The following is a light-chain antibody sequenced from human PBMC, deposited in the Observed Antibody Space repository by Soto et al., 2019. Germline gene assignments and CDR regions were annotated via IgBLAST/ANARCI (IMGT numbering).Light chain of an antibody. CDR1: QSISSC. CDR2: AAS. V-gene: IGKV1-39*01. CDR3: QQSYRFPKT. J-gene: IGKJ1*01. Sequence: DIQMTQSPSTLSASVGDRVTITCRASQSISSCLNWYQQKPGKAPKLLIYAASSLQSGVPSRFSGSGSGTDFTLTISSLQPEDFATYYCQQSYRFPKTFGRGTKVDIK.